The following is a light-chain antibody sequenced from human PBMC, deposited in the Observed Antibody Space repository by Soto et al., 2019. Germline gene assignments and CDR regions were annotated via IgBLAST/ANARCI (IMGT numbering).Light chain of an antibody. V-gene: IGKV3-15*01. J-gene: IGKJ1*01. Sequence: DIVMTQSQATLSVSPGERVTFSCRASQGVSRKLAWYQHKPGQAPRLLISGASTGATGIPARFSGSGSGTEFTLTISSLQSEDCAIYYCQQYHTWPITFGQGTKVDI. CDR1: QGVSRK. CDR3: QQYHTWPIT. CDR2: GAS.